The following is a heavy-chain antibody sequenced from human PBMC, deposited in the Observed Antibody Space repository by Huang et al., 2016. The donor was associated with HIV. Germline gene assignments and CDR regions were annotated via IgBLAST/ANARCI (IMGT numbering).Heavy chain of an antibody. CDR1: GGPFRSYS. Sequence: QVQLLQTGAEVKKPGSSVKVSCKASGGPFRSYSIAWVRQAPGQGLECIASLMPVVESPNYAQKLQGRVRVTADESTSTVYMELRDLRPDDTAVYFCARGSLEYSVSSSLDYWGQGTHVTVSS. V-gene: IGHV1-69*11. CDR3: ARGSLEYSVSSSLDY. J-gene: IGHJ4*02. CDR2: LMPVVESP. D-gene: IGHD4-4*01.